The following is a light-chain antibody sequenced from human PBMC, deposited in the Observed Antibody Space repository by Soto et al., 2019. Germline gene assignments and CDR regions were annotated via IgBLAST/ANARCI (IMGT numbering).Light chain of an antibody. J-gene: IGKJ1*01. V-gene: IGKV1-27*01. CDR3: QNYYNAPPWT. CDR1: QGISDN. Sequence: DIQMTQSPSSLSASVGDRVTITCRASQGISDNLAWYQQKPGKVPKLLIYDASTLQSGVPSRFSGSGSGTDFTLTIGTLQPEDVATYYCQNYYNAPPWTFGQGTKVEVK. CDR2: DAS.